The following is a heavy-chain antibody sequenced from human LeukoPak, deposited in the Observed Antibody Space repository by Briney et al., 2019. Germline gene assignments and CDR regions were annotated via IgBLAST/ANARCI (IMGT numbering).Heavy chain of an antibody. Sequence: PSETLSLTCTVSGASISSYYWNWIRQPPGQGLEWIGYIYYSGITNYNPSLKRRVTISIDTSKNQFSLRLSSVTAADTAVYYCAGVNAWDNWNLYDAFDIWGQGTMVTVSS. CDR2: IYYSGIT. CDR1: GASISSYY. D-gene: IGHD1-20*01. V-gene: IGHV4-59*08. CDR3: AGVNAWDNWNLYDAFDI. J-gene: IGHJ3*02.